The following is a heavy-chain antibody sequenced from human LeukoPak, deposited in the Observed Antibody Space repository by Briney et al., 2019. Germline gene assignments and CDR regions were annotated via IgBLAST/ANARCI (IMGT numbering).Heavy chain of an antibody. Sequence: PSETLSLTCTVSGDSVNSIAYYWGWVRQPPGKGLEWIGSIYYSGNTLYNPSLKNRVTMSVDTSRNQFSMRLSSLTAADTAVFYCARLIGGTDTAMAFDYWGQGTPVTVSS. J-gene: IGHJ4*02. D-gene: IGHD5-18*01. CDR1: GDSVNSIAYY. CDR3: ARLIGGTDTAMAFDY. CDR2: IYYSGNT. V-gene: IGHV4-39*01.